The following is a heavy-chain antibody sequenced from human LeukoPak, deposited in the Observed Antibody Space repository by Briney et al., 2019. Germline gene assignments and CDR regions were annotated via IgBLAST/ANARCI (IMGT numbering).Heavy chain of an antibody. CDR2: INHSGST. J-gene: IGHJ3*02. CDR1: GGSFSGYY. V-gene: IGHV4-34*01. D-gene: IGHD3-16*02. CDR3: ARGPLYYDYVWGSYRKRYDAFDI. Sequence: PSETLSLTCAVYGGSFSGYYWSWIRQPPGKGLEWIGEINHSGSTNYNPSLKIRVTISVDTSKNQFSLKLSSVTAADTAVYYCARGPLYYDYVWGSYRKRYDAFDIWGQGTMVTVSS.